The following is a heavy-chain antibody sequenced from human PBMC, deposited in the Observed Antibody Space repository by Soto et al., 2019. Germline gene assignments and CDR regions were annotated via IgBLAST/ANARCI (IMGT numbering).Heavy chain of an antibody. CDR1: GYTFTSYY. D-gene: IGHD2-15*01. V-gene: IGHV1-46*01. CDR2: INPSGGST. J-gene: IGHJ6*02. CDR3: ARDQAVGRWLLHEVYYYYYYGMDV. Sequence: QVQLVQSGAEVKKPGASVKVSCKASGYTFTSYYMHWVRQAPGQGLEWMGIINPSGGSTSYAQKCQGRVTMHRDTSTSTVYMELSSLRSEDTAVYYCARDQAVGRWLLHEVYYYYYYGMDVWGQGTTVTVSS.